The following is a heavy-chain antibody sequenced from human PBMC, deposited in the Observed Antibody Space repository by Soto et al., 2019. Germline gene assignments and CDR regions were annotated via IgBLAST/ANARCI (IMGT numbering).Heavy chain of an antibody. D-gene: IGHD1-26*01. CDR3: ARDISGSYYGRAFDI. J-gene: IGHJ3*02. V-gene: IGHV1-18*01. Sequence: ASVKVSCKASGYTFNSYGINWVRQAPGQGLEWVGWISAYNGNTNYAQKLQGRVTMTTDTSTSTAYMELRSLRSDDTAVYYCARDISGSYYGRAFDIWGQGTMVTVSS. CDR1: GYTFNSYG. CDR2: ISAYNGNT.